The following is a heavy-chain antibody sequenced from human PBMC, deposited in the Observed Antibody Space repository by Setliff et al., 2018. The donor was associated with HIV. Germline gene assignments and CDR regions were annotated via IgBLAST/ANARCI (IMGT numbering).Heavy chain of an antibody. Sequence: PGASLKISCKGSGYSFTSYWIGWVRQMPGKGLEWMGIIYPGDSDTRYSPSFQGQVTISADKSISTAYLQWSSLKASDTAMYYCARHAGGYSYGPPGDAFDIWGQGTMVTVSS. J-gene: IGHJ3*02. CDR1: GYSFTSYW. CDR3: ARHAGGYSYGPPGDAFDI. CDR2: IYPGDSDT. V-gene: IGHV5-51*01. D-gene: IGHD5-18*01.